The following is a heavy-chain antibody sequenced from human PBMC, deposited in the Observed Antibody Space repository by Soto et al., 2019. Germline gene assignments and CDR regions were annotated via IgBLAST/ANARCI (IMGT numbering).Heavy chain of an antibody. V-gene: IGHV1-69*06. CDR1: GGTFNTFA. CDR3: ARQTVSSGWHYGNWFDP. CDR2: IIPIFNTA. D-gene: IGHD6-19*01. J-gene: IGHJ5*02. Sequence: QEQLVQSGAEVKKPGSSVKVSCKVSGGTFNTFAISWVRQAPEQGLEWMGGIIPIFNTAKYAQKFQGRVTITADKSTSTVHMELSSLRSEDTAVYYCARQTVSSGWHYGNWFDPWGQGTLVTVSS.